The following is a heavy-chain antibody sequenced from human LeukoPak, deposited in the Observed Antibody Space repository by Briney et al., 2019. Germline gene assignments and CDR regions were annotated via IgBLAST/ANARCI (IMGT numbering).Heavy chain of an antibody. CDR3: ADYSDSPASYFYD. CDR2: INSYESTT. CDR1: GFTFSSYW. V-gene: IGHV3-74*01. Sequence: GGSLRLSCAVSGFTFSSYWMHWVRQAPAKGLVLVSRINSYESTTTYADSVKRRFTISRDNAKNALYLPMNSLRADDTAVYLCADYSDSPASYFYDWGPATLVTV. D-gene: IGHD1-26*01. J-gene: IGHJ4*02.